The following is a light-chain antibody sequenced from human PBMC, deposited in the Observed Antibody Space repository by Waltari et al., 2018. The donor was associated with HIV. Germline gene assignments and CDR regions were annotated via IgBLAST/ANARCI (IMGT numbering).Light chain of an antibody. CDR3: ESADNSGTYWV. V-gene: IGLV3-25*03. Sequence: SYELTQPPSVSVSPGQPAKITCSGDALPTQYAPWYQQKPGQAPLLVIYKDTQRPSGIPERFSGSHSGTTVTLIISGVQAEDEADYYCESADNSGTYWVFGGGTKLSVL. CDR2: KDT. J-gene: IGLJ3*02. CDR1: ALPTQY.